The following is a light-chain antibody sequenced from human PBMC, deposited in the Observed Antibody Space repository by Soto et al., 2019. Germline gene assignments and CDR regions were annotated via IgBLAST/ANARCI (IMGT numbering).Light chain of an antibody. CDR3: LSHTTSRTYV. J-gene: IGLJ1*01. Sequence: QSALTQPASVSGSPGQSITISCSGTSSDIGAYEYVSWYQQHPGKPPKLMIYNISNRPSGVSYRFSGSKSGNTASLTISRLQTEDEADYYCLSHTTSRTYVFGPGTKLTVL. CDR2: NIS. V-gene: IGLV2-14*03. CDR1: SSDIGAYEY.